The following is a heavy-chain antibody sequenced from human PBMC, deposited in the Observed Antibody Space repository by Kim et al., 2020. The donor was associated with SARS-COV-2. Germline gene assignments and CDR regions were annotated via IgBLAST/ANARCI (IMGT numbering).Heavy chain of an antibody. J-gene: IGHJ4*02. V-gene: IGHV3-23*01. CDR3: AKELNSYGFISYYFDY. CDR2: ISGSGGST. D-gene: IGHD5-18*01. CDR1: GFTFSSYA. Sequence: GGSLRLSCAASGFTFSSYAMSWVRQAPGKGLEWVSAISGSGGSTYYADSVKGRFTISRDNSKNTLYLEMNSLRAEDTAVYYCAKELNSYGFISYYFDYWGQGTLVTVSS.